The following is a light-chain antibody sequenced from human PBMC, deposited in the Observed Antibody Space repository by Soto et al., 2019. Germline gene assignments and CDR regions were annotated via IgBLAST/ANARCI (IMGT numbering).Light chain of an antibody. CDR3: SSYAGSNYPYV. Sequence: QSALTQPPSASGSPGQSVTISCTGTSGNVGAYDYVSWYQQHPGKAPKLLIYEVTQRPLGVPDRFSGSKSGNAASLTVSGLQAEDEADYYCSSYAGSNYPYVFGTGTKLTVL. CDR1: SGNVGAYDY. CDR2: EVT. V-gene: IGLV2-8*01. J-gene: IGLJ1*01.